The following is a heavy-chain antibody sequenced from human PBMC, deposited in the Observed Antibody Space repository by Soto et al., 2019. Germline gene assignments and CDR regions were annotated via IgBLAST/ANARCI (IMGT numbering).Heavy chain of an antibody. V-gene: IGHV3-20*04. D-gene: IGHD3-10*01. CDR3: VRDQGSYYNSYFDY. Sequence: AGGSLRLSCAASGFTFDDYGMSWVRQAPGKGLEWVSGINWNGGSTGYADSVKGRFTISRDNAKNSLYLQMSSLRADDTALYYCVRDQGSYYNSYFDYWGQGTLVTVSS. CDR2: INWNGGST. J-gene: IGHJ4*02. CDR1: GFTFDDYG.